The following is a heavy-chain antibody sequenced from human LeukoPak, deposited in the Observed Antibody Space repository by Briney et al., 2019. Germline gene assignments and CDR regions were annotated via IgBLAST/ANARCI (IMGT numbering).Heavy chain of an antibody. Sequence: PRGSLRLSCAASGFTVSSNYMSWVRQAPGKGLEWVSVIYSGGRTYYADSVKGRFTISRDNSKNTLYLQMNSLRAEDTAVYYCAITFGGVIVSANSDYWGQGTLVTVSS. CDR1: GFTVSSNY. J-gene: IGHJ4*02. V-gene: IGHV3-66*01. D-gene: IGHD3-16*02. CDR2: IYSGGRT. CDR3: AITFGGVIVSANSDY.